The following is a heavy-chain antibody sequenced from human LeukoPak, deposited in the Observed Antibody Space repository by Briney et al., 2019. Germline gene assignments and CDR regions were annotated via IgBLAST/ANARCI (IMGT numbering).Heavy chain of an antibody. V-gene: IGHV1-46*01. Sequence: ASVKVSCKASGYTFTSYYMHWVRQAPGQGLEWMGIINPSGGSTSYAQKFQGRVTMTRDTSISTAYMELSRLRSDDTAVYYCARARGYSYVLEYWGQGTLVTVSS. CDR3: ARARGYSYVLEY. D-gene: IGHD5-18*01. J-gene: IGHJ4*02. CDR2: INPSGGST. CDR1: GYTFTSYY.